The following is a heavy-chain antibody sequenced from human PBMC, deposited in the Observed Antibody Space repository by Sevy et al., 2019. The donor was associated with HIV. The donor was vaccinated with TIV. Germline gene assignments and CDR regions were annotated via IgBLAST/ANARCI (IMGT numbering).Heavy chain of an antibody. CDR1: GLTFSTFD. D-gene: IGHD1-26*01. CDR2: ISGNGGRI. CDR3: AKVRVAVTRAFDY. J-gene: IGHJ4*02. Sequence: GGSLRLSCAASGLTFSTFDMHWVRQGPGKGPEWVSLISGNGGRIYYADSVKGPFTISRDNSKNTLHLQMNRRRPEATAVYYCAKVRVAVTRAFDYWGQGTLVTVSS. V-gene: IGHV3-23*01.